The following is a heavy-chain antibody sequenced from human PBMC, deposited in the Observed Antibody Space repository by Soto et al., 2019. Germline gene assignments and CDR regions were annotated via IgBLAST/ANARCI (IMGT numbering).Heavy chain of an antibody. CDR2: IYPGDSDT. V-gene: IGHV5-51*01. D-gene: IGHD3-9*01. CDR3: ARHILTGYPKPYYYGMDV. CDR1: GYSFTSYW. J-gene: IGHJ6*02. Sequence: GESLKISCKGSGYSFTSYWIGWVRQMPGKGLEWMGIIYPGDSDTRYSPSFQGQVTISADKSISTAYLQWCSLKASDTAMYYCARHILTGYPKPYYYGMDVWGQGTTVTVSS.